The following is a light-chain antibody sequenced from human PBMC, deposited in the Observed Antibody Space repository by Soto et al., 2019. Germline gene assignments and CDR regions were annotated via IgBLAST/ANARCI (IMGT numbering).Light chain of an antibody. CDR2: WAS. Sequence: DILMTQSPDSLAVSLGERATINCKSSQSVLYRSNNKNYLAWYQQKPGQPPKLLIYWASTRESGVPDRFSGSASGTDFTLTISSLQAEDVAVYYCQQYYSAPITFGQGTRLEIK. J-gene: IGKJ5*01. CDR1: QSVLYRSNNKNY. CDR3: QQYYSAPIT. V-gene: IGKV4-1*01.